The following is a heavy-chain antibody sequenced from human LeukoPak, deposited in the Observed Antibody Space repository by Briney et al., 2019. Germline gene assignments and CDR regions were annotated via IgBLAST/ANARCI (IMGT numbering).Heavy chain of an antibody. CDR2: ISWNSGSI. Sequence: PGGSLRLSCAASGFTFDDYAMHWVRQAPGKGLEWVSGISWNSGSIGYADSVKGRFTISRDNAKNSLYLQMNSLRAEDTALYYCAKGGYYDSSGSDAFDIWGQGTIVTVSS. CDR3: AKGGYYDSSGSDAFDI. V-gene: IGHV3-9*01. D-gene: IGHD3-22*01. J-gene: IGHJ3*02. CDR1: GFTFDDYA.